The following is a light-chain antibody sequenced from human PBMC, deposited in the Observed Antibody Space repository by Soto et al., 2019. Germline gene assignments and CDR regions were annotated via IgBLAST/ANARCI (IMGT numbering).Light chain of an antibody. J-gene: IGLJ1*01. V-gene: IGLV2-8*01. CDR1: SSDVGGYNY. CDR2: EVT. Sequence: QSLLTQPPSASGSPGQSVTISCTGTSSDVGGYNYVSWYQQHPGKAPKLMIYEVTKRPSGVPDRFSGSKSGNTASLTVSGLQAEDEADYFCCSHAGDNTYVFGTGTKLTVL. CDR3: CSHAGDNTYV.